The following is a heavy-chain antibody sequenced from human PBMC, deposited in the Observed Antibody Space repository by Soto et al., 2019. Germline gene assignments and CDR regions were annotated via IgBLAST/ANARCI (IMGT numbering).Heavy chain of an antibody. CDR3: AKDLSRYSYVRYGMDV. J-gene: IGHJ6*02. Sequence: GGSLRLSCAASGFTFSSYGMHWVRQAPGKGLEWVAVISYDGSNKYYADSVKGRFTISRDNSKNTLYLQMNSLRAEDTAVYYCAKDLSRYSYVRYGMDVWGQGTTVT. CDR1: GFTFSSYG. D-gene: IGHD5-18*01. V-gene: IGHV3-30*18. CDR2: ISYDGSNK.